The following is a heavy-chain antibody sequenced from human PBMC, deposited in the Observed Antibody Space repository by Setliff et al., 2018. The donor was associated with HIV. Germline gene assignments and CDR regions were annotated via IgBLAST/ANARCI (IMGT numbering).Heavy chain of an antibody. CDR2: INSNNGGT. Sequence: ASVKVSCKTSGYTFTAYYIHWVRQAPGQGLEWMGWINSNNGGTKYAQNFQGRVTMTRDTSITTAYMELSSLISDDTAVYYCARDSGGYNYGFAVGSFDYWGQGALVTVSS. D-gene: IGHD5-18*01. J-gene: IGHJ4*02. CDR1: GYTFTAYY. CDR3: ARDSGGYNYGFAVGSFDY. V-gene: IGHV1-2*02.